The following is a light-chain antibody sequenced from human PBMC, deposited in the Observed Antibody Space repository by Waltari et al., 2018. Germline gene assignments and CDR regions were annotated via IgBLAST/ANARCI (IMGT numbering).Light chain of an antibody. Sequence: EIVMTQSPPNLSVSPGESATLSCRASQSVSIKLAWYRQKPGQAPRLLISDASTRATVIPPRFSGSGSGTDFTLTISSLQSEDFAVYYCQQYNNWPLTFGGGTKVEIK. CDR3: QQYNNWPLT. V-gene: IGKV3-15*01. CDR1: QSVSIK. J-gene: IGKJ4*01. CDR2: DAS.